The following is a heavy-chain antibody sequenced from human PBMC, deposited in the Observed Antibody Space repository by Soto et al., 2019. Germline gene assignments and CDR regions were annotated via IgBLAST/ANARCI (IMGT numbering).Heavy chain of an antibody. CDR2: IYYSGST. D-gene: IGHD2-2*01. V-gene: IGHV4-31*03. CDR1: GGSISSGGYY. Sequence: LSLTCTVSGGSISSGGYYWSWIRQHPGKGLERIGYIYYSGSTYYNPSLKSRVTISVDTSKNQFSLKLSSVTAADTAVYYCARRVVLVPAANGWSVATGDDAFDIWGQGTMVTVSS. J-gene: IGHJ3*02. CDR3: ARRVVLVPAANGWSVATGDDAFDI.